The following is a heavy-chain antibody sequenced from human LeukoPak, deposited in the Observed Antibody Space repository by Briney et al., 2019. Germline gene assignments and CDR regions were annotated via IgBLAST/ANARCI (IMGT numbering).Heavy chain of an antibody. CDR2: IRSKAYGGTT. Sequence: TGGSLRLSCTASGFTFGDYAMSWFRQAPGKGLEWVGFIRSKAYGGTTEYAAPVKGRFTISRDDSKSVAYLQMNSLKTEDTAVYYCTREYTLLAFDVWGQGTMVTVSS. V-gene: IGHV3-49*03. CDR3: TREYTLLAFDV. CDR1: GFTFGDYA. D-gene: IGHD2-2*02. J-gene: IGHJ3*01.